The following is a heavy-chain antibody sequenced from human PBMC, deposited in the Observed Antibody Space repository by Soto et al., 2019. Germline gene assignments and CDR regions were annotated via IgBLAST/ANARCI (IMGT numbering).Heavy chain of an antibody. CDR2: IYYSGST. CDR3: ARRDIQGPIDY. V-gene: IGHV4-59*12. CDR1: GGSISSYY. J-gene: IGHJ4*02. Sequence: SETLSLTCTVSGGSISSYYWSWIRQPPGKGLEWIGYIYYSGSTNYNPSLKSRVTMSVDTSKNQFSLKLTSVTAVDTAVYYCARRDIQGPIDYWGQGTLVTVSS.